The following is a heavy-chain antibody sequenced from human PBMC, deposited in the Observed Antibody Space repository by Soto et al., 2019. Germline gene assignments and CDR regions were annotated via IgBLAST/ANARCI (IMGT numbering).Heavy chain of an antibody. J-gene: IGHJ3*02. Sequence: GGSLRLSCAASGFTFSSYAMHWVRQAPGKGLEWVAVISYDGSNKYYADSVKGRFTISRDNSKNTLYLQMNSLRAEDTAVYYFARVRVVISRDAFDIWGQGTMVTVSS. CDR3: ARVRVVISRDAFDI. CDR1: GFTFSSYA. D-gene: IGHD3-3*01. CDR2: ISYDGSNK. V-gene: IGHV3-30*04.